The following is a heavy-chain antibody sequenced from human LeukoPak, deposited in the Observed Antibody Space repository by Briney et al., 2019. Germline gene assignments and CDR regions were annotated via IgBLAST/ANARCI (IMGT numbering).Heavy chain of an antibody. CDR1: GGSISSYY. Sequence: SETLSLTCTVSGGSISSYYWSWIRQPPGKGLEWIGYIYYSGSTNYNPSLKSRVTISVDTSKNQFSLKLSSVTAADTAVYCCARDSRPPRRCSTSCYGGTYYYMDVWGKGTTVTVSS. CDR2: IYYSGST. J-gene: IGHJ6*03. V-gene: IGHV4-59*01. CDR3: ARDSRPPRRCSTSCYGGTYYYMDV. D-gene: IGHD2-2*01.